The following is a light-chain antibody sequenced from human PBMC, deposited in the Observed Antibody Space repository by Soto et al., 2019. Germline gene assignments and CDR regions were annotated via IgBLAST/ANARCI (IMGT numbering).Light chain of an antibody. Sequence: EIVLTHSPGTLSLYPGERATLSCRASQTVNNNYLAWYQQKPGQAPRLFIYGASTRATGIPDRFSGSGSGTDFTLTISRLEPEDFAMYYCQQYGSSRTFGQGTKVDIK. J-gene: IGKJ1*01. CDR3: QQYGSSRT. V-gene: IGKV3-20*01. CDR1: QTVNNNY. CDR2: GAS.